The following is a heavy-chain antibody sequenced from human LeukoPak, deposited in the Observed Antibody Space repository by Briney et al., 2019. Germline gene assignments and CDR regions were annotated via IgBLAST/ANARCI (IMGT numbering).Heavy chain of an antibody. CDR2: IYTSGST. CDR1: GGSISSGSYY. D-gene: IGHD5-12*01. V-gene: IGHV4-61*02. J-gene: IGHJ4*02. CDR3: ARDNDSGCDDTCVDY. Sequence: PSQTLSLTCTVSGGSISSGSYYWSWIRQPAGKGLEWIGRIYTSGSTNYNPSLKSRVTISVDTSKNQFSLKLSSVTAADTAVYYCARDNDSGCDDTCVDYWGQGTLVTVSS.